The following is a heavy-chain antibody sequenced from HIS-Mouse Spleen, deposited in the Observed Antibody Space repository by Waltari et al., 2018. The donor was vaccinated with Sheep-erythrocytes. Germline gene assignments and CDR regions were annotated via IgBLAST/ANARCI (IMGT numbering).Heavy chain of an antibody. CDR1: GGSISSSSYY. Sequence: QLQLQESGPGLVKPSETLSLTCTVSGGSISSSSYYWGWNRQPPGKGLEWIGSIYYRGSTYYNPSLKSRVTISVDTSKNQFSLKLSSVTAADTAVYYCARLGLYYDFWSGYYTEKNAFDIWGQGTMVTVSS. CDR3: ARLGLYYDFWSGYYTEKNAFDI. CDR2: IYYRGST. V-gene: IGHV4-39*01. D-gene: IGHD3-3*01. J-gene: IGHJ3*02.